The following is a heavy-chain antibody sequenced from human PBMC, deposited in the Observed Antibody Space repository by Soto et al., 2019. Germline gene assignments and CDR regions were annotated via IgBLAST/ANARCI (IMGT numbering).Heavy chain of an antibody. D-gene: IGHD3-22*01. Sequence: ASVKVSCKASGYTFNTYGITWVRQAPGLGLEWMGWISAYNGNTNCGQKFHGRVTMTTDTSTTTAYMELSRLRSDDTAVYYCARVRQEYYYDSSGFDYWGQGTLVTVSS. CDR2: ISAYNGNT. V-gene: IGHV1-18*01. J-gene: IGHJ4*02. CDR1: GYTFNTYG. CDR3: ARVRQEYYYDSSGFDY.